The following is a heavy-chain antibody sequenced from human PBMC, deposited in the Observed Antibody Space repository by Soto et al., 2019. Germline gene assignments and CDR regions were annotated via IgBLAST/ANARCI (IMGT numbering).Heavy chain of an antibody. Sequence: QSQTLSLTCTVSGGSIRSGGYYWSWIRQHPGKGLEWIGYIYYSGSTYYNPSLKSRVTISVDTSKNQFSLKLSSVTAADTAVYYCARDYRGRSMDVWGQGTTVTVSS. V-gene: IGHV4-31*03. J-gene: IGHJ6*02. CDR3: ARDYRGRSMDV. D-gene: IGHD3-10*01. CDR2: IYYSGST. CDR1: GGSIRSGGYY.